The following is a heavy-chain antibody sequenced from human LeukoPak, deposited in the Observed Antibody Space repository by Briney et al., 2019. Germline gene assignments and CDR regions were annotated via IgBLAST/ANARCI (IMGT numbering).Heavy chain of an antibody. Sequence: PGRSLRLSCAASGFTFSSYGMHWVRQAPGKGLEWVAVIWYDGSNKYYADSVKGRFTISRDNSKNTLYLQMNSLRAEDTAVYYCARTHPDIVATQGYYYYGMDVWGQGTTVTVSS. J-gene: IGHJ6*02. CDR3: ARTHPDIVATQGYYYYGMDV. CDR2: IWYDGSNK. V-gene: IGHV3-33*01. CDR1: GFTFSSYG. D-gene: IGHD5-12*01.